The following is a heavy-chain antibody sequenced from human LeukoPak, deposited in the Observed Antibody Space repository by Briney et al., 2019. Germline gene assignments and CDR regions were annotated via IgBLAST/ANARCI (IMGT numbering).Heavy chain of an antibody. D-gene: IGHD6-19*01. CDR1: GGPISSYY. V-gene: IGHV4-59*12. J-gene: IGHJ5*02. CDR2: IYYSGTT. CDR3: ARGDSSGWYNWFDP. Sequence: SETLSLTCTVSGGPISSYYWLWMRQPPGKGLVGMGYIYYSGTTNYHPSLESRVTISVDTSKHQFSLKLSSVTAADTAVYYCARGDSSGWYNWFDPWGQGTLVTVSS.